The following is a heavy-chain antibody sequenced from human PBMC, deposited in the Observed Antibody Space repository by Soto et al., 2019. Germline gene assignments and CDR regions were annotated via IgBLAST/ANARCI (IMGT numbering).Heavy chain of an antibody. CDR3: AKVGHPATSLEYFDY. Sequence: GGSLRLACAASGFTFSAYGMHWVRQAPGKGLEWVAVISNDGYNKYYADSVKGRFTISRDNPKKTIYLQMNSLTTEDTAVYYCAKVGHPATSLEYFDYWGQGTQVTVSS. CDR2: ISNDGYNK. J-gene: IGHJ4*02. CDR1: GFTFSAYG. D-gene: IGHD3-3*01. V-gene: IGHV3-30*18.